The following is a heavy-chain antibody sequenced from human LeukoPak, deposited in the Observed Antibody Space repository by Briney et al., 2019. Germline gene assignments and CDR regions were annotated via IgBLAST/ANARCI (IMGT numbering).Heavy chain of an antibody. CDR1: GFTFSSYE. J-gene: IGHJ4*02. CDR3: ARQARYTMVRGVAPYFDY. CDR2: ISSSGSTI. Sequence: GGSLRLSCAASGFTFSSYEMNWVRQAPGKGLEWVSYISSSGSTIYYADSVKGRFTISRENAKNSLYLQMNSLRAGDTAVYYCARQARYTMVRGVAPYFDYWGQGTLVTVSS. D-gene: IGHD3-10*01. V-gene: IGHV3-48*03.